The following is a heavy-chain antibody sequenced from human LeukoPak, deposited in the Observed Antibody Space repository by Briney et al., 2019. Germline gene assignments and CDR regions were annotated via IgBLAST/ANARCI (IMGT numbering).Heavy chain of an antibody. CDR3: ARTQSSGIVGATTQFEY. CDR1: GSSISSGYY. CDR2: MYHSGST. Sequence: SETLSLTCAVSGSSISSGYYWGWVRQPPGTGLEWVGSMYHSGSTSSTPSLKSRVTISVYTSKTQFSLKLTSVTAADTAVYFCARTQSSGIVGATTQFEYWGQGTLVTVSP. D-gene: IGHD1-26*01. J-gene: IGHJ4*02. V-gene: IGHV4-38-2*01.